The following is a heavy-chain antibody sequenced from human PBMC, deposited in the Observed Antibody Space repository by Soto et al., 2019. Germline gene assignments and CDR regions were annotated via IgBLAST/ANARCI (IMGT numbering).Heavy chain of an antibody. CDR3: ARDSVDYYDSSEPSDY. J-gene: IGHJ4*02. CDR2: INPSGGST. V-gene: IGHV1-46*01. CDR1: GYTFTSYY. Sequence: GASVKVSCKASGYTFTSYYMHWVRQAPGQGLEWMGIINPSGGSTSYAQKFQGRVTVTRDTSTSTVYMELSSLRSEDTAVYYCARDSVDYYDSSEPSDYWGQGTLVTVSS. D-gene: IGHD3-22*01.